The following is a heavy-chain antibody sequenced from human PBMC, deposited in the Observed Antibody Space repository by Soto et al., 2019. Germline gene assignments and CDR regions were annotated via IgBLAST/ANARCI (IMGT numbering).Heavy chain of an antibody. D-gene: IGHD2-15*01. J-gene: IGHJ4*02. CDR3: ATKSDIVVVVAAGGFDY. CDR2: IYYRGST. V-gene: IGHV4-39*01. Sequence: QLQLQESGPGLVKPSETLSLTCTVSGGSISSSSYYWGWIRQPPGKGLEWIGSIYYRGSTYYNPSLKSRVTISVDTSKNQFSLKLSSVTAADTAVYYCATKSDIVVVVAAGGFDYWGQGTLVTVSS. CDR1: GGSISSSSYY.